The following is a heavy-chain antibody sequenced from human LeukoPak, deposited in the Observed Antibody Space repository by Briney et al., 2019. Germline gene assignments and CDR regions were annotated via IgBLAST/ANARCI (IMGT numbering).Heavy chain of an antibody. CDR1: GYSISSGYY. J-gene: IGHJ3*02. CDR3: ARRGTGTTRTAFDI. D-gene: IGHD1-7*01. V-gene: IGHV4-38-2*02. Sequence: SETLSLTCTVSGYSISSGYYWGWIRQPPGKGLEWIGSIYHGGSTYYNPSLKSRVTISVDTSKNQFSLKLSSVTAADTAVYYCARRGTGTTRTAFDIWGQGTMVTVSS. CDR2: IYHGGST.